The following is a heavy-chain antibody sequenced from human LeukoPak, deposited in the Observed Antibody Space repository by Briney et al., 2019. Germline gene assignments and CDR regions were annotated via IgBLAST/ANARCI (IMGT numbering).Heavy chain of an antibody. CDR3: ARITKAHSRRRGGYYMDV. CDR2: IYYSGST. J-gene: IGHJ6*03. Sequence: PSETPSLTCTVSGGSISSSIYYWGWIRQSPGKGLEWIGSIYYSGSTNYNPSLKSRVTISVDTSKNQFSLKLSSVTAADTAVYYCARITKAHSRRRGGYYMDVWGKGTTVTISS. CDR1: GGSISSSIYY. V-gene: IGHV4-39*07. D-gene: IGHD2-15*01.